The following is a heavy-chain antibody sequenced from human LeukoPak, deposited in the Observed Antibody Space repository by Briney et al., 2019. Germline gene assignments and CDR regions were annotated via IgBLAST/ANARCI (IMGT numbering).Heavy chain of an antibody. V-gene: IGHV1-8*01. CDR1: GYTFTSYD. D-gene: IGHD3-10*01. CDR2: MNPNSGNT. CDR3: ARDGPMVRGVTGAYYYYYMDV. J-gene: IGHJ6*03. Sequence: GASVKVSCKASGYTFTSYDINWVRQATGQGLEWMGWMNPNSGNTGYAQKFQGRVTITADESTSTAYMELSSLRSEDTAVYYCARDGPMVRGVTGAYYYYYMDVWGKGTTVTISS.